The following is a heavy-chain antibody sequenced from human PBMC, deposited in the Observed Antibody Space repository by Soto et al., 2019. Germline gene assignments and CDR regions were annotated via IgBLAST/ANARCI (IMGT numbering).Heavy chain of an antibody. D-gene: IGHD3-9*01. J-gene: IGHJ3*02. CDR3: ARLFNYGILRPNAFDI. Sequence: GSLRLSCAASGFIFSRSAMNWVRQAPGKGLEWIGEINHSGSTNYNPSLKSRVTISVDTSKNQFSLKLSSVTAADTAVYYCARLFNYGILRPNAFDIWGQGTMVTVSS. V-gene: IGHV4-34*01. CDR1: GFIFSRSA. CDR2: INHSGST.